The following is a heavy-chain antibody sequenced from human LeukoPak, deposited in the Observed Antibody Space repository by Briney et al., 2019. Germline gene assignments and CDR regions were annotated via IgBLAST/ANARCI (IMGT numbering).Heavy chain of an antibody. CDR2: INWNGGST. CDR3: AREGLPNTATTTWSDY. V-gene: IGHV3-20*01. Sequence: GGSLRLSCAASGFTFDDYGMSWVRQAPGKGLEWVSGINWNGGSTGYADSVKGRFTISRDNAKNSLYLQMNSLRAEDTALYHCAREGLPNTATTTWSDYWGQGTLVTVSS. CDR1: GFTFDDYG. J-gene: IGHJ4*02. D-gene: IGHD4-11*01.